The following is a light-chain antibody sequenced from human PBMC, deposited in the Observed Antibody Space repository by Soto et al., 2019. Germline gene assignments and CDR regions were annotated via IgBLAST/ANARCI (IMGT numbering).Light chain of an antibody. Sequence: DVEMTQSPLFLPVALVQPASISCRSSQGLVHISGKTFLAWFQQRPGQSPSRLIYQVSNRDSGVPDRFSGSGSGTDITLKISRVEAEDVGVYYGMQGTHRPYTFGQGTKLEI. J-gene: IGKJ2*01. CDR3: MQGTHRPYT. CDR2: QVS. CDR1: QGLVHISGKTF. V-gene: IGKV2-30*02.